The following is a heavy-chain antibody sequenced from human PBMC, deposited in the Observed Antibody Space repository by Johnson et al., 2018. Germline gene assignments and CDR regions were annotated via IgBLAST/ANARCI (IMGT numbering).Heavy chain of an antibody. Sequence: EVQLVESGGGLVKPGGSLRLTCAASGFAFSDARMSWVRQAPGRGLEWVGRIKSKHDGGTAEYATPVKDRFTVTRDDSKNTVYLQMNSLKIEDTAVYYCINPRDNCSGDCLQHGGQGALVTVSS. CDR1: GFAFSDAR. J-gene: IGHJ1*01. V-gene: IGHV3-15*05. CDR3: INPRDNCSGDCLQH. CDR2: IKSKHDGGTA. D-gene: IGHD2-21*02.